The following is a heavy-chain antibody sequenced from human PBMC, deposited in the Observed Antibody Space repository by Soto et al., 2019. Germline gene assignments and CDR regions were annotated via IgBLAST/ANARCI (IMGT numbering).Heavy chain of an antibody. V-gene: IGHV2-5*01. CDR1: GFSVSARGVG. J-gene: IGHJ4*02. Sequence: QITLKESGPTLVKPTQNLTLTCTVSGFSVSARGVGVGWIRQPPGKALEWLGIIYWNDDKRYSPSLKSRLTITKDTSKNQVVLTMTNMDPVDTATYYCAHSPWGAAPDYWGQGTLVTVSS. CDR2: IYWNDDK. CDR3: AHSPWGAAPDY. D-gene: IGHD3-16*01.